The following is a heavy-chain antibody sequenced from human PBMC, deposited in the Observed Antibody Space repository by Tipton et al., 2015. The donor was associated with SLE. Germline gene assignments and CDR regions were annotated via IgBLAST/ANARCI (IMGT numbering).Heavy chain of an antibody. CDR3: AKDRNIGSYYFDY. CDR1: GFAFSNFA. D-gene: IGHD3-10*01. CDR2: IIYHGGST. J-gene: IGHJ4*02. Sequence: SLRLSCAASGFAFSNFAMSWVRQAPGKGLEWVSIIYHGGSTFYADSVKGRFTISRDTSKNTLFLQLNSLRPEDTAVYYCAKDRNIGSYYFDYWGQGTLVTVSS. V-gene: IGHV3-23*03.